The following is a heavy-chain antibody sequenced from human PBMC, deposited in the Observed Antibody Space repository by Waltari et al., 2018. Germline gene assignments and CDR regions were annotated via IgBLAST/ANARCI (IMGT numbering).Heavy chain of an antibody. CDR1: GFTFSSYA. D-gene: IGHD3-22*01. CDR2: ISGSGGST. V-gene: IGHV3-23*01. Sequence: EVQLLESGGGLVQPGGSLRLSCAASGFTFSSYAMSWVRQAPGKGLEWVSAISGSGGSTYYADSVKGRFTISRDNSKNTLYLQMNSLRAEDTAVYYCAKGAPSYYDRSGYYYTGAFDYWGQGTLVTVSS. J-gene: IGHJ4*02. CDR3: AKGAPSYYDRSGYYYTGAFDY.